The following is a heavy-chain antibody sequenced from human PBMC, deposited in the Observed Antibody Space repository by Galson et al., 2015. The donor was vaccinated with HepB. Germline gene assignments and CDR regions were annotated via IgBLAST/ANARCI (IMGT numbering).Heavy chain of an antibody. D-gene: IGHD3-10*01. V-gene: IGHV3-9*01. CDR3: AKDASDSYYASSIDY. CDR1: GFIFDDYA. J-gene: IGHJ4*02. CDR2: ISGNSGSI. Sequence: SLRLSCAASGFIFDDYAMHWVRQGPGKGLEWVSGISGNSGSIDYADSVKGRFTISRDNAKNSLFLQMNSLRSEDTALYCCAKDASDSYYASSIDYWGQGTLVTVSS.